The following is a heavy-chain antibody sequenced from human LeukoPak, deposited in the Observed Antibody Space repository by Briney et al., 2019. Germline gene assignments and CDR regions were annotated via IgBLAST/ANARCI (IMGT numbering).Heavy chain of an antibody. V-gene: IGHV1-58*01. CDR2: IVVGSGNT. D-gene: IGHD3-22*01. CDR1: GFTFTSSA. Sequence: SVKVSCKDSGFTFTSSAVQWVRQARGQRLEWIGWIVVGSGNTNYAQKFQERVTITRDMSTSTAYMELSSLGSEDTAVYYCAASPEYYDSSGYSYYFDYWGQGTLVTVSS. CDR3: AASPEYYDSSGYSYYFDY. J-gene: IGHJ4*02.